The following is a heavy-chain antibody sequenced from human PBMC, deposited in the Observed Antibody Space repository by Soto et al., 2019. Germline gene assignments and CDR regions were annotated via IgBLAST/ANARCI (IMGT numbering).Heavy chain of an antibody. CDR3: ARDWYFYGSGSPNHMDV. D-gene: IGHD3-10*01. J-gene: IGHJ6*03. CDR2: ISAHNGNS. Sequence: QVQLVQSGDEMRKPGASVKVSCQASGYTFSNYGITWVRQAPGQGLEWMGWISAHNGNSKYAQSLQGRLTLTTDTSTSTAYMELRSLRSDDTAVYYSARDWYFYGSGSPNHMDVWGKGTTVSVSS. CDR1: GYTFSNYG. V-gene: IGHV1-18*01.